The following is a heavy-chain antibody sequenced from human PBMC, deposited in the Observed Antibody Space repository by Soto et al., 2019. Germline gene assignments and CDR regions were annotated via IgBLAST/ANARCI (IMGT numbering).Heavy chain of an antibody. CDR3: ARVQQSIAVRPGWFDP. V-gene: IGHV1-69*13. J-gene: IGHJ5*02. Sequence: SVKVSCKASGGTFSSYAISWVRQAPGQGLEWMGGIIPIFGTANYAQKFQGRVTITADESTSTAYMELSSLRSEDRAVYYCARVQQSIAVRPGWFDPWGQGPQVTVSS. D-gene: IGHD6-6*01. CDR1: GGTFSSYA. CDR2: IIPIFGTA.